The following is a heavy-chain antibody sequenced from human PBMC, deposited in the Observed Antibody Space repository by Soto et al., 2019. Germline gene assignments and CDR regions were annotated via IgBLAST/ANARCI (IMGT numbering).Heavy chain of an antibody. J-gene: IGHJ6*03. Sequence: PGGSLRLSCAASGFTFSSYSMNWVRQAPGTGLEWVSSISSSSSYIYYADSVKGRFTISRDNAKNSRYLQLNSLRAEDTAVYYCARGACSSTSCYARPIYDYYYYYMHVWGKGT. CDR1: GFTFSSYS. D-gene: IGHD2-2*01. V-gene: IGHV3-21*01. CDR2: ISSSSSYI. CDR3: ARGACSSTSCYARPIYDYYYYYMHV.